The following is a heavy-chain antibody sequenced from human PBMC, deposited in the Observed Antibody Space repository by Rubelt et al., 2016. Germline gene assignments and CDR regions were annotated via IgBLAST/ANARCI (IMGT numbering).Heavy chain of an antibody. V-gene: IGHV1-3*01. CDR3: ARDLSSFPWNYGTLQH. J-gene: IGHJ1*01. D-gene: IGHD1-7*01. CDR2: INAGNGNK. CDR1: GYTFTSYA. Sequence: QVQLVQSGAEVKKPGASVKVSCKASGYTFTSYAMHWVRQAPGQRLEWMGWINAGNGNKKYSQKFQGRVTITRDTSASTAYMEPSSLRSEDTAVYYCARDLSSFPWNYGTLQHWGQGTLVTVSS.